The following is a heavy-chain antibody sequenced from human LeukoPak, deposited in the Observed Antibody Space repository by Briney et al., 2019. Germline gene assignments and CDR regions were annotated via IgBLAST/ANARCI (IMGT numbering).Heavy chain of an antibody. CDR3: AKSNDFWSGYYYYYYGMDV. CDR2: ISGNGGST. J-gene: IGHJ6*02. Sequence: PGGSLRLSCAASGFIFSSYAMSWVRQAPGKGLEWVSAISGNGGSTYYADSVRGRFTISRDNSKNTLYLQMNSLRAEDTAVYYCAKSNDFWSGYYYYYYGMDVWGQGTRSPSP. CDR1: GFIFSSYA. D-gene: IGHD3-3*01. V-gene: IGHV3-23*01.